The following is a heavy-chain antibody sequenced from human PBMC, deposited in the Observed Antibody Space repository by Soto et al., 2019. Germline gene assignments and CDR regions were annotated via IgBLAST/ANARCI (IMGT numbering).Heavy chain of an antibody. CDR1: GGSISSGDYY. Sequence: QVQLQESGPGLVKPSQTLSLTCTVSGGSISSGDYYWSWLRQHPGKVLEWIWYIYYSGSTYYNPSLTSRVTISVDTSKNQSSLKLTSVTAADTAVYYCAACGSGSYKPTTFDYWGQGTLGIVSS. CDR2: IYYSGST. V-gene: IGHV4-31*03. D-gene: IGHD3-10*01. CDR3: AACGSGSYKPTTFDY. J-gene: IGHJ4*02.